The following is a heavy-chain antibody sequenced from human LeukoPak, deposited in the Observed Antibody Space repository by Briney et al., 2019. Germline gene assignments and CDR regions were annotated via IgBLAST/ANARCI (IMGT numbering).Heavy chain of an antibody. CDR1: GYSISSGYY. CDR3: ANTLTYYYDSSGYSDY. D-gene: IGHD3-22*01. V-gene: IGHV4-38-2*02. Sequence: SETLSLTCTVSGYSISSGYYWGWIRPPPGKGLEWIGSIYHSGSTYYNPSLKSRVTISVDTSKNQFSLKLSSVTAADTAVYYCANTLTYYYDSSGYSDYWGQGTLVTVSS. J-gene: IGHJ4*02. CDR2: IYHSGST.